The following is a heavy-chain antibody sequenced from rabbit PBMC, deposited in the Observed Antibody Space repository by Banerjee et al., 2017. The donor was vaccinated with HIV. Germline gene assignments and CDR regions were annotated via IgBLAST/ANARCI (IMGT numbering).Heavy chain of an antibody. CDR3: ARDTYATSAYVFYFNL. CDR2: IYAGTSGNT. J-gene: IGHJ4*01. CDR1: GIDFSTYYY. Sequence: QQQLEESGGGLVKPGGTLTLTCKASGIDFSTYYYMCWVRQAPGKGLELIGCIYAGTSGNTYYASWAKGRFTISKTSSTTVTLQMTSLTAADTATYFCARDTYATSAYVFYFNLWGQGTLVTVS. D-gene: IGHD6-1*01. V-gene: IGHV1S45*01.